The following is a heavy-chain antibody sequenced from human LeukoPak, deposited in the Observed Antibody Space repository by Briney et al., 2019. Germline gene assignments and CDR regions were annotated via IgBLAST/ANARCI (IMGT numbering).Heavy chain of an antibody. Sequence: SVKVSCTASGGTFSSYAISWVRQAPGQGLEWMGGIIPIFGTANYAQKFQGRVTITADESTSTAYMELSSLRSEDTAVYYCATPSGSGSSLGNFDYWGQGTLVTVSS. J-gene: IGHJ4*02. V-gene: IGHV1-69*13. D-gene: IGHD1-26*01. CDR3: ATPSGSGSSLGNFDY. CDR2: IIPIFGTA. CDR1: GGTFSSYA.